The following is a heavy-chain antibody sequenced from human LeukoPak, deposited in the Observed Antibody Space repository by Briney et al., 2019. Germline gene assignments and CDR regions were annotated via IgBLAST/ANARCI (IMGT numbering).Heavy chain of an antibody. D-gene: IGHD3-10*02. V-gene: IGHV4-59*11. Sequence: SETLSLTCEGSGYSINSHYWSWIRQPPGKGLECVGYIHSSGRTNQNPSLTSRATLSVDTSKTQSSLTLNSVTAADTAVYYCARAVLMETTMFIGDWGQGTLVTVSS. J-gene: IGHJ4*02. CDR1: GYSINSHY. CDR2: IHSSGRT. CDR3: ARAVLMETTMFIGD.